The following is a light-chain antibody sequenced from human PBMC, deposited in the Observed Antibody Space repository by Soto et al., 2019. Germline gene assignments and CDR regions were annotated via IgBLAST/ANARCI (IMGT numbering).Light chain of an antibody. J-gene: IGKJ5*01. CDR3: PQYNILPYT. V-gene: IGKV3-15*01. CDR2: DTS. Sequence: IVLTQSPATLSVSPGERATLSCRASQSVSSLLAWYQQKPRQAPRLLIYDTSTRATGIPARFSGSGSGKDFTLTISSLQSEVFALYYRPQYNILPYTFGHWTRLEIX. CDR1: QSVSSL.